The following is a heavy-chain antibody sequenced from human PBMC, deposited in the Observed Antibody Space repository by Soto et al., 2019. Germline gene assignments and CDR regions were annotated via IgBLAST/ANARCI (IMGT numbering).Heavy chain of an antibody. Sequence: EVQLLQSGGGLVQPGGSLRLSCTASGFIYSIYAMAWVRQAPGKGLEWVSAISGSGGETYYADSVKGRFTISRDNSKNAVYRQMTNLRAEDTAVYYCAKEIAVAVATPPEYWGQGTPVTVSS. D-gene: IGHD5-12*01. J-gene: IGHJ4*02. CDR1: GFIYSIYA. V-gene: IGHV3-23*01. CDR2: ISGSGGET. CDR3: AKEIAVAVATPPEY.